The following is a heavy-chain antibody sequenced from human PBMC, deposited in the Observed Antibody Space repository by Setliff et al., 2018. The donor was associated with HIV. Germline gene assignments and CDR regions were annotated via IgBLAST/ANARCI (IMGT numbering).Heavy chain of an antibody. CDR1: GNSIGSGYY. V-gene: IGHV4-38-2*01. J-gene: IGHJ4*02. Sequence: SETLSLTCAVSGNSIGSGYYWGWIRQPPGKGLEWIASIYDNGNIYYNPSLKSRVTITMDTSKNQFSLKLSSVTAVDTAVYSCVRHLSEMAMVDHWGQGTLVTVSS. CDR3: VRHLSEMAMVDH. CDR2: IYDNGNI.